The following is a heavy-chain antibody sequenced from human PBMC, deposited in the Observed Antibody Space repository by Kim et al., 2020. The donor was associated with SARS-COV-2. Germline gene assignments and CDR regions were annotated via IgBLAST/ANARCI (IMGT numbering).Heavy chain of an antibody. J-gene: IGHJ4*02. CDR3: ARDEVVGGYCSGGSCYSQQN. D-gene: IGHD2-15*01. V-gene: IGHV1-18*01. CDR1: GYTFTSYG. Sequence: ASVKVSCKASGYTFTSYGISWVRQAPGQGLEWMGWISAYNGNTNYAQKLQGRVTMTTDTSTSTAYMELRSLRSADTAVYYCARDEVVGGYCSGGSCYSQQNWGQGTLVTVSS. CDR2: ISAYNGNT.